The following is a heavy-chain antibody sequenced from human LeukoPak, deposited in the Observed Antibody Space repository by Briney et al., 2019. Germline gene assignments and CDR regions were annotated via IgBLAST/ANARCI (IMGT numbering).Heavy chain of an antibody. V-gene: IGHV4-39*01. CDR2: IYYSGST. Sequence: SETLSLTCTVSGGSISSSSYFWDWIRQPPGKGMEWIGNIYYSGSTDYNPSLKTRTTMTVDTSNNRFSLQVNSVTAAATAVYYWARLVAYGSLEIWGQGTMVTGSS. D-gene: IGHD3-10*01. CDR3: ARLVAYGSLEI. CDR1: GGSISSSSYF. J-gene: IGHJ3*02.